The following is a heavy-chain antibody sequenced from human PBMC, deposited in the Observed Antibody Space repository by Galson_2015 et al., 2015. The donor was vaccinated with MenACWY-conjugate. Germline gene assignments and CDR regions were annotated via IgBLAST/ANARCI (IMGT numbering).Heavy chain of an antibody. V-gene: IGHV3-7*01. J-gene: IGHJ4*02. CDR2: INPAGSRG. D-gene: IGHD3/OR15-3a*01. CDR1: GFTFSNSW. CDR3: AAWTADDNY. Sequence: SLRLSCAASGFTFSNSWMNWIRQAPGSGLEWVANINPAGSRGTYGDSVKGRFTISRDNVENSVYLEMNSLRPEDTAVFYCAAWTADDNYWAQGTLVTVSS.